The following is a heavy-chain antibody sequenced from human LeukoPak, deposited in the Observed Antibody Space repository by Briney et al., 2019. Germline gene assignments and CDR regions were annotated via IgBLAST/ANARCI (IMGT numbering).Heavy chain of an antibody. Sequence: PSETLSLTCNVSGGSITSSSYYWGWIRQPPGKGLEWIGSMYYSGSAYYNSSLKSRVMMSVDTSKNQFSLKLSSVAAADTAVYYCARHGREGAHCGGVCYSNYYYAMDVWGQGTTVTVSS. J-gene: IGHJ6*02. CDR3: ARHGREGAHCGGVCYSNYYYAMDV. CDR2: MYYSGSA. V-gene: IGHV4-39*01. D-gene: IGHD2-21*02. CDR1: GGSITSSSYY.